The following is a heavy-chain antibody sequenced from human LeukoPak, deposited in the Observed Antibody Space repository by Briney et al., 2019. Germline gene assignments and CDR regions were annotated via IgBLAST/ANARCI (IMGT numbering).Heavy chain of an antibody. CDR2: IHYSGST. D-gene: IGHD4-23*01. CDR3: ARELGATVVNYGMDV. Sequence: PSETLSLTCTVSGGSISSYYWSWIRRPPGQGLEWIGYIHYSGSTNYNHSLKSRATISVVTSKNQLSLKLTSVTAADAAVYFCARELGATVVNYGMDVWGQGTTVTVSS. CDR1: GGSISSYY. V-gene: IGHV4-59*01. J-gene: IGHJ6*02.